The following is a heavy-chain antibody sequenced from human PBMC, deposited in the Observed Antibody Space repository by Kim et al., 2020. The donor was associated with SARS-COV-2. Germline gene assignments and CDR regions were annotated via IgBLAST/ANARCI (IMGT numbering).Heavy chain of an antibody. Sequence: ADSVKGRLTISRDKAKNSLYLQMNSLRAEDTAVYYCARSVAVAGTGVFVYWGQGTLVTVSS. CDR3: ARSVAVAGTGVFVY. J-gene: IGHJ4*02. V-gene: IGHV3-21*01. D-gene: IGHD6-19*01.